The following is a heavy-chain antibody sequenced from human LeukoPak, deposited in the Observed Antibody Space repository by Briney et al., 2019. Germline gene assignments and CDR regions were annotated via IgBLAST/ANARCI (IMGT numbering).Heavy chain of an antibody. V-gene: IGHV3-48*01. CDR3: ARDPDSSGYYFDY. Sequence: GGSLRLSCAASGFTFSSYGMTWVRQAPGKGLEWVSYISSSSSTIYYADSVKGRFTISRDNAKNSLYLQLNSLRAEDTAVYYCARDPDSSGYYFDYWGQGTLVTVSS. J-gene: IGHJ4*02. CDR1: GFTFSSYG. D-gene: IGHD3-22*01. CDR2: ISSSSSTI.